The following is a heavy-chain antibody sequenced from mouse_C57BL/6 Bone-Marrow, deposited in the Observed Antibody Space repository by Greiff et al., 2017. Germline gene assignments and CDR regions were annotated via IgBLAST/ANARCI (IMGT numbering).Heavy chain of an antibody. CDR1: GYTFTSYG. D-gene: IGHD1-1*01. J-gene: IGHJ3*01. V-gene: IGHV1-81*01. CDR2: IYPRSGNT. Sequence: VKVVESGAELARPGASVKLSCKASGYTFTSYGISWVKQRTGQGLEWIGEIYPRSGNTYYNEKFKGKATLTADKSSSTAYMELRSLTSEDSAVYFCARGHYGSPPWFAYWGQGTLVTVSA. CDR3: ARGHYGSPPWFAY.